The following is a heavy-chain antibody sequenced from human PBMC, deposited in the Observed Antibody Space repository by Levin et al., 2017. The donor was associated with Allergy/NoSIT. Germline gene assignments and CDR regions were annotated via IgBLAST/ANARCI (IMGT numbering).Heavy chain of an antibody. V-gene: IGHV1-8*01. Sequence: GESLKISCKASGYTFTSYDINWVRQATGQGLEWMGWMNPNSGNTGYAQKFQGRVTMTRNTSISTAYMELSRLRSEDTAVYYCARGGHYYDSNLDYWGQGTLVTVSS. CDR2: MNPNSGNT. J-gene: IGHJ4*02. CDR3: ARGGHYYDSNLDY. CDR1: GYTFTSYD. D-gene: IGHD3-22*01.